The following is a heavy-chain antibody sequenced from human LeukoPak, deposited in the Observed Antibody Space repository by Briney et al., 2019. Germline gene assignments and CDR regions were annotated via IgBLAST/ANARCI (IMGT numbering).Heavy chain of an antibody. J-gene: IGHJ5*02. V-gene: IGHV1-46*01. D-gene: IGHD6-13*01. CDR3: AREGYSSSSEGNWFDP. CDR2: INPSGGST. CDR1: GYTFTSYY. Sequence: ASVKVSCKASGYTFTSYYMHWVRQAPGQGLEWMGIINPSGGSTSYAQKFQGRVTMTTDTSTSTAYMELGSLRSDDTAVYYCAREGYSSSSEGNWFDPWGQGTLVTVSS.